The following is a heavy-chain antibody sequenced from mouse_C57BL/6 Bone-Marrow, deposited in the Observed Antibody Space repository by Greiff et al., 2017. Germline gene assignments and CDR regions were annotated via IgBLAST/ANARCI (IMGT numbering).Heavy chain of an antibody. J-gene: IGHJ1*03. CDR3: ARNRYGSSYGWYFDV. Sequence: EVQLQESGPGLVKPSQSLSLTCSVTGYSITSGYYWNWIRQFPGNKLEWMGYISYDGSNNYNPSLKNRISITRDTSKNQFFLKLNSVTTEDTATYYCARNRYGSSYGWYFDVWGTGTTVTVSS. V-gene: IGHV3-6*01. D-gene: IGHD1-1*01. CDR1: GYSITSGYY. CDR2: ISYDGSN.